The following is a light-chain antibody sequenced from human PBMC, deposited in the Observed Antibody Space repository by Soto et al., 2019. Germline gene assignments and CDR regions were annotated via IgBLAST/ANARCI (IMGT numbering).Light chain of an antibody. V-gene: IGKV3-20*01. CDR2: GAS. CDR1: QSVSSSY. J-gene: IGKJ1*01. CDR3: QQYGSSPTT. Sequence: EIVLTQSPCTLSLSPGERATLSCRASQSVSSSYLAWYQQEPGQAPRLLIYGASSRATGIPDRFSGSGSGTDFTLTISRLEPEDFAVYYCQQYGSSPTTFGQGTKVDIK.